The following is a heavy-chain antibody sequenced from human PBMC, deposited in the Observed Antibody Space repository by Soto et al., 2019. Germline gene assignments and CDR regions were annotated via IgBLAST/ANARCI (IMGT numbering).Heavy chain of an antibody. J-gene: IGHJ6*02. D-gene: IGHD3-10*01. Sequence: PGGSLRLSCAASGFTFSSYGMHWVRQAPGKGLEWVSYISSSSSTIYYADSVKGRFTISRDNAKNSLYLQMNSLRAEDTAVYYCARDLRYYYGSGSMDVWGQGTTVTVSS. V-gene: IGHV3-48*01. CDR3: ARDLRYYYGSGSMDV. CDR1: GFTFSSYG. CDR2: ISSSSSTI.